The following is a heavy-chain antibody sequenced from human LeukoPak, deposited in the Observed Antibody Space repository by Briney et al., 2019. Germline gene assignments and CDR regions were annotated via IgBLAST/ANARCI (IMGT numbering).Heavy chain of an antibody. CDR1: GFSFSRYW. D-gene: IGHD3-16*02. Sequence: GGSLRLSCAASGFSFSRYWVHWVRQAPGKGLEWVSRINPDGSTTTYADSVKGRFTISRDNAENTVYLQMNSLRAEDTAVYYCARVLSRSSDWFDPWGQGTLVTVSS. V-gene: IGHV3-74*01. J-gene: IGHJ5*02. CDR2: INPDGSTT. CDR3: ARVLSRSSDWFDP.